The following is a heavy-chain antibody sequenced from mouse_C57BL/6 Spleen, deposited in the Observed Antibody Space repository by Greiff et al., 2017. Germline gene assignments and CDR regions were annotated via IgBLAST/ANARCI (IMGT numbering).Heavy chain of an antibody. J-gene: IGHJ4*01. V-gene: IGHV14-2*01. CDR3: ASSSYEDAMDY. CDR1: GFNIKDYY. D-gene: IGHD1-1*01. CDR2: IDPEDGET. Sequence: VQLQQSGAELVKPGASVKLSCTASGFNIKDYYMHWVKQRTEQGLEWIGRIDPEDGETKYAPNFQGKATITADTSSNTAYLQLSSLTSEDTAVYYCASSSYEDAMDYWGQGTSVTVSS.